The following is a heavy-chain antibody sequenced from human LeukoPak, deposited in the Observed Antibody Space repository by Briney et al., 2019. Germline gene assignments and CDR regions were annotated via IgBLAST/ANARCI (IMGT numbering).Heavy chain of an antibody. CDR3: AKDGTGGLEY. CDR2: IGGSGGST. Sequence: GGSLRLSCAASGFTFTGYSMSWVRQAPGKGLEWFSAIGGSGGSTYYADSVRGRFTISRDNSKNTLYLQMNSLRAEDTAVYHCAKDGTGGLEYWGQGTLVTVSS. CDR1: GFTFTGYS. D-gene: IGHD3-10*01. J-gene: IGHJ4*02. V-gene: IGHV3-23*01.